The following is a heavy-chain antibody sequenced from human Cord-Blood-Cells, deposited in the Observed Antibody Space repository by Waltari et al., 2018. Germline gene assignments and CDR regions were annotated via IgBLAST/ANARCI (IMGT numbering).Heavy chain of an antibody. CDR2: IIPSFGTA. CDR3: ARREGNWNPENDAFDI. D-gene: IGHD1-20*01. Sequence: QVQLVQSGAEVKKPGSSVKVSCKASGGTFSSYAISWVRQAPGQGLEWMGGIIPSFGTANDAQKFQGRVTITANKSTSTAYMELSSLRSEDTAVYYCARREGNWNPENDAFDIWGQGTMVTVSS. J-gene: IGHJ3*02. CDR1: GGTFSSYA. V-gene: IGHV1-69*06.